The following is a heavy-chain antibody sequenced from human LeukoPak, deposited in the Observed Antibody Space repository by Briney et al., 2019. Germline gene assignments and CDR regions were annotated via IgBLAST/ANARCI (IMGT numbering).Heavy chain of an antibody. V-gene: IGHV2-5*02. Sequence: ESGPTLVKPTQTLTLTCTFSGFSLSTSGVGVGWIRQPPGKALEWLALIYWDDDKRYSPSLKSRLTITKDTSKNQVVLTMTNMDPVDTATYYCARKGFCSGGSCYTEYPGRNWFDPWGQGTLVTVSS. J-gene: IGHJ5*02. CDR1: GFSLSTSGVG. D-gene: IGHD2-15*01. CDR3: ARKGFCSGGSCYTEYPGRNWFDP. CDR2: IYWDDDK.